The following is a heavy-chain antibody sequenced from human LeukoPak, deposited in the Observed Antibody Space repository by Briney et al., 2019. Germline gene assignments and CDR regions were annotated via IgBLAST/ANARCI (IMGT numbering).Heavy chain of an antibody. J-gene: IGHJ4*02. V-gene: IGHV1-18*01. CDR2: ISAYGNT. Sequence: GASVKVSCKTSGYTFTIYGISWVRQAPGQGLGWMGLISAYGNTNYAQNLQGRVTMTTDTSTNTAYMELRSLRSDDTAVYYCARGIIGYYFDYWGQGTLVTVSS. CDR3: ARGIIGYYFDY. CDR1: GYTFTIYG. D-gene: IGHD2-15*01.